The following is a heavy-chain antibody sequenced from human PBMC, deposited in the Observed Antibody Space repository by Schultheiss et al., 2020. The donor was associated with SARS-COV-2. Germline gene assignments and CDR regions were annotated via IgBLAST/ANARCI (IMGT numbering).Heavy chain of an antibody. CDR2: IYYSGST. CDR1: GGSISSSTYY. Sequence: SETLSLTCTVSGGSISSSTYYWGWIRQPPGKGLEWIGSIYYSGSTYYNPSVKSRVTISVDTSKNQFSLKLSSVTAADTAVYYCARDRGGSSGFDYWGQGTLVTVSS. CDR3: ARDRGGSSGFDY. D-gene: IGHD6-6*01. V-gene: IGHV4-39*07. J-gene: IGHJ4*02.